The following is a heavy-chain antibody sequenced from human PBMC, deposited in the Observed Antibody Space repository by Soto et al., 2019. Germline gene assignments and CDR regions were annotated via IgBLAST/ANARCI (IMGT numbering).Heavy chain of an antibody. V-gene: IGHV3-23*01. CDR2: LSGYGDRT. D-gene: IGHD1-7*01. CDR3: AKGTPRSFDGSDT. Sequence: GGSLRLSCAASGFTFSSYAMTWVRQAPGKGLEWVSTLSGYGDRTFYRDSVKGRFTISRDNSKNTLYIQMNSLRAKDTALYYCAKGTPRSFDGSDTWGQGTVVTVSS. CDR1: GFTFSSYA. J-gene: IGHJ3*02.